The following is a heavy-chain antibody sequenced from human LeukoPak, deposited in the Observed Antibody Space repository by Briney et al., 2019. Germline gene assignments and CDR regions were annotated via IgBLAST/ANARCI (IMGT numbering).Heavy chain of an antibody. J-gene: IGHJ4*02. V-gene: IGHV4-39*01. Sequence: PSETLSLTCTVSGGSISSSSYYWGWIRQPPGKGLEWIGSIYYSGSTYYNPSLKSRVTISVDTSMNQFSLKLSSVTAADTAVYYCARQNYDSSGYYYWGQGTLVTVSS. D-gene: IGHD3-22*01. CDR3: ARQNYDSSGYYY. CDR1: GGSISSSSYY. CDR2: IYYSGST.